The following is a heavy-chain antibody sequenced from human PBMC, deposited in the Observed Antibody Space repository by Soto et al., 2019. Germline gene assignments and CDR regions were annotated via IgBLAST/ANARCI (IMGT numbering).Heavy chain of an antibody. D-gene: IGHD3-9*01. CDR2: ISGSGGST. CDR3: AKDQYDDILTGLIGSEFDD. V-gene: IGHV3-23*01. Sequence: GSLRLSCAASGFTFSSYAMSWVRQAPGKGLEWVSAISGSGGSTYYADSVKGRFTISRDNSKNTLYLQMNSLRAEDTAVYYCAKDQYDDILTGLIGSEFDDRGQRTPVTVSS. CDR1: GFTFSSYA. J-gene: IGHJ4*02.